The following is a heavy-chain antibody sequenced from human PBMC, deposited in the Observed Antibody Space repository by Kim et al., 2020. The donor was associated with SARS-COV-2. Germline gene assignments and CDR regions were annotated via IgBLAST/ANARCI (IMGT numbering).Heavy chain of an antibody. J-gene: IGHJ6*02. Sequence: YYVDSVKGRFTISRDNAKNSLYLQMNSLRAEDTAVYYCARVGAPRYGMDVWGQGTTVTVSS. CDR3: ARVGAPRYGMDV. D-gene: IGHD3-16*01. V-gene: IGHV3-7*01.